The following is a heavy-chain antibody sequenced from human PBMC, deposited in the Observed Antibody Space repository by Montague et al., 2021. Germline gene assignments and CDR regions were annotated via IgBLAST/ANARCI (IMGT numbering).Heavy chain of an antibody. J-gene: IGHJ6*03. V-gene: IGHV4-38-2*02. CDR1: RSLINSDYY. Sequence: SETLSLTCTVSRSLINSDYYWGWIRQHPGKGLEWMGSVTNGGRTYYNKSLKSRVTISVETSNNTFSLKLSSVTAAEKAMYYCAGERDRYYYMDIWGRGTTITVSS. CDR3: AGERDRYYYMDI. CDR2: VTNGGRT.